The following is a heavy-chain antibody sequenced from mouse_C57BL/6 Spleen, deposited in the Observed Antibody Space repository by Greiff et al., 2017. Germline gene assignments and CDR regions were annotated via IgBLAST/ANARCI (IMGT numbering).Heavy chain of an antibody. CDR2: ISSGGSYT. CDR3: ARHGPYYLDY. J-gene: IGHJ2*01. V-gene: IGHV5-6*01. Sequence: DVQLVESGGDLVKPGGSLKLSCAASGFTFSSYGMSWVRQTPDKRLEWVATISSGGSYTYYPDSVKGRFIIARDNAKNTLYLQMSSLKSEDTAMDYCARHGPYYLDYWGQGTTLTVSS. CDR1: GFTFSSYG.